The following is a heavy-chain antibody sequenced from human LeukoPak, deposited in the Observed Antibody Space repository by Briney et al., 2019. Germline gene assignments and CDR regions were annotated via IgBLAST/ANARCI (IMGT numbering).Heavy chain of an antibody. D-gene: IGHD2-15*01. V-gene: IGHV1-3*01. CDR1: GYTFTSYA. Sequence: ASVKVSCKASGYTFTSYAMHWVRQAPGQRLEWMGRINAGNGNTKYSQKFQGRFTISRDNSKNTLYLQMNSLRAEDTAVYYCAQQVGYCSSGNCYFAYWGQGTLVTVSS. J-gene: IGHJ4*02. CDR3: AQQVGYCSSGNCYFAY. CDR2: INAGNGNT.